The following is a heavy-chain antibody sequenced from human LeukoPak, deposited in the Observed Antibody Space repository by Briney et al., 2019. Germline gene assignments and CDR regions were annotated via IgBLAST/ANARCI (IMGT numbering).Heavy chain of an antibody. V-gene: IGHV5-51*01. CDR3: ARQTLYCSSASCPFDY. J-gene: IGHJ4*02. D-gene: IGHD2-2*01. Sequence: GESLKISCKGSGYSFTSYWIGWVRQMPGKGLEWMGIIYPGDSDTRYSPSFQGQVTISADKSISTAYLQWSSLKASDTAMYYCARQTLYCSSASCPFDYWGQGTLVTVSS. CDR2: IYPGDSDT. CDR1: GYSFTSYW.